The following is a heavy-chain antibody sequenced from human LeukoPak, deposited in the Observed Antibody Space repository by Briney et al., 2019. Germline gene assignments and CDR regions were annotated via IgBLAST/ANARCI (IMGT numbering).Heavy chain of an antibody. CDR1: GFSLRTRGVG. Sequence: ASGPTLVKPTQTLTLTCTFSGFSLRTRGVGVGWIRQPPGKALEWLTLIYWGDDKLYSPSLKSRLTINKDTSKNQVVVKMTNMDPGDTATYYCAHTRVVVAATNFDYWGQGTLVTVSA. CDR2: IYWGDDK. CDR3: AHTRVVVAATNFDY. V-gene: IGHV2-5*02. D-gene: IGHD2-15*01. J-gene: IGHJ4*02.